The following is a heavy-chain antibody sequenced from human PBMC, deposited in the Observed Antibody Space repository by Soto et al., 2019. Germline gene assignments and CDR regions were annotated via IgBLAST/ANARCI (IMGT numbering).Heavy chain of an antibody. CDR2: IKQDGSEK. CDR1: GFTFSSYW. V-gene: IGHV3-7*01. D-gene: IGHD6-6*01. J-gene: IGHJ5*02. CDR3: ARETSALRSSRYNWFDP. Sequence: EVQLVESGGGLVQPGGSLRLSCAASGFTFSSYWMSWVRQARGKGLEWVANIKQDGSEKYYVDSVKGRFIISRDNAKNSLYLQMNSLRAEDTAVYYCARETSALRSSRYNWFDPWGQGTLVTVSS.